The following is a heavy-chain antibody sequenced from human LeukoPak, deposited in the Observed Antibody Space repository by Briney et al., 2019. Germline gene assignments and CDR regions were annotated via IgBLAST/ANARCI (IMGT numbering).Heavy chain of an antibody. CDR3: ARIAAAPTHWFDP. CDR1: GGSFSGYY. CDR2: INRSGST. D-gene: IGHD6-13*01. J-gene: IGHJ5*02. Sequence: SETLSLTCAVYGGSFSGYYWSWIRQPPGKGLEWIGEINRSGSTNYNPSLKSRVTISVDTSKNQFSLKLSSVTAADTAVYYCARIAAAPTHWFDPWGQGTLVTVSS. V-gene: IGHV4-34*01.